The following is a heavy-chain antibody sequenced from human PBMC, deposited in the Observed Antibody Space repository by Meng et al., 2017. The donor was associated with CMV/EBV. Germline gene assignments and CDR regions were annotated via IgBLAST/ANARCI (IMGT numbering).Heavy chain of an antibody. Sequence: GVSLRLSCAASGFAFSSYEMSWVRQTPGKGLEWISYIDTSGNTIYYADSVKGRFTISRDNVKSSLYLLMESLRAEDTAVYYCARIFCTTTDCYYDYWGRGTLVTVSS. CDR1: GFAFSSYE. CDR2: IDTSGNTI. CDR3: ARIFCTTTDCYYDY. J-gene: IGHJ4*02. D-gene: IGHD2-8*01. V-gene: IGHV3-48*03.